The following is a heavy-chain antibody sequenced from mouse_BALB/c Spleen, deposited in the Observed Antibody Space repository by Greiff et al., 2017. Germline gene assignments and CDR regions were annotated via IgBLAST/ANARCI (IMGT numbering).Heavy chain of an antibody. V-gene: IGHV1S81*02. CDR3: ARKVRRDYYAMDY. J-gene: IGHJ4*01. CDR1: GYTFTSYW. CDR2: INPSNGRT. D-gene: IGHD2-14*01. Sequence: VQLQESGAELVKPGASVKLSCKASGYTFTSYWMHWVKQRPGQGLEWIGEINPSNGRTNYNEKFKSKATLTVDKSSSTAYMQLSSLTSEDSAVYYCARKVRRDYYAMDYWGQGTSVTVSS.